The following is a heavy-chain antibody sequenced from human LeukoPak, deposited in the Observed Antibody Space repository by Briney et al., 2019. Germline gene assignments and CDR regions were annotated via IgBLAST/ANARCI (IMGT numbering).Heavy chain of an antibody. D-gene: IGHD6-19*01. V-gene: IGHV1-18*01. CDR2: ISAYNGNT. J-gene: IGHJ6*02. Sequence: ASVTVSCKASGYTFTSYGISWVRQAPGQGLEWMGWISAYNGNTNYAQKLQGRVTMTTDTSTSTAYMELRSLRSDDTAAYYCARDVLSIAVAGKTYYYYGMDVWGQGTTVTVSS. CDR3: ARDVLSIAVAGKTYYYYGMDV. CDR1: GYTFTSYG.